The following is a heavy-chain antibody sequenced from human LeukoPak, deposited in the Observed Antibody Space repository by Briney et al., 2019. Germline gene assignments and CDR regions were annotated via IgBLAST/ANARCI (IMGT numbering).Heavy chain of an antibody. CDR3: ASAYRIHDAFDI. CDR1: GFTFSSYA. CDR2: ISYDGSNK. V-gene: IGHV3-30-3*01. Sequence: HPGGALRLSCAASGFTFSSYAMHWVRLAPGKGLEWVAVISYDGSNKYYADSVKGRFTISRDNSKNTLYLQMNSLRAEDTAVYYCASAYRIHDAFDIWGQGTMVTVSS. J-gene: IGHJ3*02.